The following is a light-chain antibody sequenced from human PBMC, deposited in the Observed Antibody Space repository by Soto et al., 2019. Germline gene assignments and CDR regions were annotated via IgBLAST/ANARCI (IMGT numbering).Light chain of an antibody. V-gene: IGKV1-12*01. J-gene: IGKJ5*01. CDR2: SAS. CDR3: QQAKSFPIT. CDR1: QDIGNW. Sequence: DIQVTQSTPSMAASLGDRVTITCRASQDIGNWMTWYQQKPGKAPKLLIYSASTLVRGVPSRFSGSGYGTEFNLTISGLQTEDSLTYYCQQAKSFPITFGQGTRLEIK.